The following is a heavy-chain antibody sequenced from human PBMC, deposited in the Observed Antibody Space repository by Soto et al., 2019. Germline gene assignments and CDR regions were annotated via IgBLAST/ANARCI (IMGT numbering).Heavy chain of an antibody. J-gene: IGHJ4*02. CDR3: ARERLNTGWYGFDY. Sequence: QVQLVQSGGEVKKPGASVKVSCKTSGYTFANYDFSWVRQALGQGLEWMGWVSNKNGVTSYAEKFRDRVTITTDTSTSTVYMELRSLTSDDTAVYFCARERLNTGWYGFDYWGQGAQVTVSS. CDR2: VSNKNGVT. CDR1: GYTFANYD. D-gene: IGHD6-19*01. V-gene: IGHV1-18*04.